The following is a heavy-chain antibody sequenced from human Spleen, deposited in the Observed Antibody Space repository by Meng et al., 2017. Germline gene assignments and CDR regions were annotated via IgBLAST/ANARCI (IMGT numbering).Heavy chain of an antibody. CDR3: AKALGWGSSPDY. Sequence: QVQLVQSGAEVKKPGASVKVSCKASGYTFTSYAINWVRQAPGQGLEWMGRINPNSGGTNFAQKFQGRVIMTRDTSISTAYMELSSLGFDDTAVYYCAKALGWGSSPDYWGQGILVTVSS. CDR2: INPNSGGT. D-gene: IGHD2-21*01. V-gene: IGHV1-2*06. J-gene: IGHJ4*02. CDR1: GYTFTSYA.